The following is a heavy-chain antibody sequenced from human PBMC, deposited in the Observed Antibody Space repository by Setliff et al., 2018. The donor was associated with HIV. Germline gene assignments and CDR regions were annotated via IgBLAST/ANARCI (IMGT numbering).Heavy chain of an antibody. V-gene: IGHV1-3*01. CDR2: INAGNGNT. J-gene: IGHJ5*02. CDR3: VRGHCNSDKCWYTWFDP. D-gene: IGHD2-2*01. Sequence: AAVKVSCKASGYTFTSYVMHWVRQAPGQRLGWMGWINAGNGNTKYAQKFQDRLTMTTDTSTTTASMELRSLRSDDTAVYYCVRGHCNSDKCWYTWFDPWGQGTLVTVSS. CDR1: GYTFTSYV.